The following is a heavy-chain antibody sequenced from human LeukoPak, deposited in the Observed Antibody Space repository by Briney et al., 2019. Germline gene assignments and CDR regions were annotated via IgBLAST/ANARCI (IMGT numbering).Heavy chain of an antibody. CDR1: GGSISGSSYY. V-gene: IGHV4-39*01. CDR2: IYYSGNT. D-gene: IGHD4-11*01. J-gene: IGHJ5*02. Sequence: PSETLSLTCTVSGGSISGSSYYWGWIRQPPGKGLEWIGSIYYSGNTYYNPSLKSRVTISVDTSQNQFSLKLSSVTAADTAVYYCASDYSNYGPWGQGTLVTVSS. CDR3: ASDYSNYGP.